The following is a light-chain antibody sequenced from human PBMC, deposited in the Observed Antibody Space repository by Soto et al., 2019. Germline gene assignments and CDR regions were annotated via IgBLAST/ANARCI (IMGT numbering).Light chain of an antibody. Sequence: SYELTQPPSVSVAPGQTASITCGGNNFGRKSVHWYQQKPGQAPVLVVFEDSDRPSGIPDRFFGYNSGNTATLTISRVEAGDEADYYCQVWDSATDHYVFGTGTKVTVL. V-gene: IGLV3-21*02. J-gene: IGLJ1*01. CDR2: EDS. CDR3: QVWDSATDHYV. CDR1: NFGRKS.